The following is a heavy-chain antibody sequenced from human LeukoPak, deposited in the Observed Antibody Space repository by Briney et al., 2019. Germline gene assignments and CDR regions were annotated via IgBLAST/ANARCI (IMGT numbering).Heavy chain of an antibody. D-gene: IGHD4-11*01. CDR2: IIPIFGTA. J-gene: IGHJ6*02. CDR1: GGTFSSYA. Sequence: ASVKVSCKASGGTFSSYAISWVRQAPGQGLEWMGGIIPIFGTANYAQKFQGRVTITADESTSTAYMELSSLRSEDTAVYYCASPQVSTVTTYYYYYGMDVWGQGTTVTVSS. CDR3: ASPQVSTVTTYYYYYGMDV. V-gene: IGHV1-69*01.